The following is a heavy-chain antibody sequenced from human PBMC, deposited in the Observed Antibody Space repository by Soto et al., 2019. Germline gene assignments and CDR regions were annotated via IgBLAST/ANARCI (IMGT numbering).Heavy chain of an antibody. Sequence: SGPTLVNPTQTLTLTCTFSGFSLSTSGVGVGWIRQPPGKALEWLGLIYWDNDRRYSPSLRSRLTLTKDTSKNQVVLTLTDMGPVDTATYYCARIQPAAGHDYWGQGTLVTVSS. CDR1: GFSLSTSGVG. D-gene: IGHD6-13*01. CDR2: IYWDNDR. J-gene: IGHJ4*02. V-gene: IGHV2-5*02. CDR3: ARIQPAAGHDY.